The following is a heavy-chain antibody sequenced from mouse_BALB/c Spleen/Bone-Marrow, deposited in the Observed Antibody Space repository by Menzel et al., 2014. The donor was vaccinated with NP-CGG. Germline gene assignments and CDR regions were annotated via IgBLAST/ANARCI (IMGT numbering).Heavy chain of an antibody. V-gene: IGHV5-6-3*01. CDR1: GFTFSNYG. CDR3: VRGNYGNYVDYFDF. D-gene: IGHD2-1*01. Sequence: EVKLQESGGGLVQPGGSLKLPCAASGFTFSNYGMPWVRQTPDKRLELVATINSNGGSTYYPDSVKGRFTISRDTAKNTLYLQMSSLKSEETAMYYCVRGNYGNYVDYFDFWGQGTTLTVSS. J-gene: IGHJ2*01. CDR2: INSNGGST.